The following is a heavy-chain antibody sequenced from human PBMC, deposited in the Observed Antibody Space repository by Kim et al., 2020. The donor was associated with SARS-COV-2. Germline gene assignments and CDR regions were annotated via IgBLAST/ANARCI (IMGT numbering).Heavy chain of an antibody. V-gene: IGHV3-23*01. CDR2: ST. J-gene: IGHJ6*02. CDR3: AKDSPILTI. D-gene: IGHD2-15*01. Sequence: STYYADSRKVRFTISRDNSKNMLYLQMNSLRVEDTAVYYCAKDSPILTIWGQGTAVTVSS.